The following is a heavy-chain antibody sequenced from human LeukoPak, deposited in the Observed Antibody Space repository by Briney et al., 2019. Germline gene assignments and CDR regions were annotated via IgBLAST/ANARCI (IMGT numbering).Heavy chain of an antibody. V-gene: IGHV4-34*01. J-gene: IGHJ4*02. CDR3: ARHSSNLPYTAFDY. CDR1: GGSFSGYY. Sequence: SETLSLTCAVYGGSFSGYYWSWIRQPPGKGLEWSGEINHSGSTNYNPSLKSRVTISVDTSKNQFSLKLSSVTAADTAVYYCARHSSNLPYTAFDYWGQGTLVTVSS. D-gene: IGHD6-13*01. CDR2: INHSGST.